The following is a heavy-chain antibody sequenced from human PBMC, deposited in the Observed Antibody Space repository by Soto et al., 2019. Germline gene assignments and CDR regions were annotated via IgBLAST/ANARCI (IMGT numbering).Heavy chain of an antibody. V-gene: IGHV2-5*02. D-gene: IGHD4-4*01. CDR2: IYWDDDR. Sequence: QITLEESGPTLVKPTQTLTLTCNFAGFSLYTSGVGVGWIRQPPGKALECLGIIYWDDDRRYSQSLESRLTISKDTSRNLVVLTMTNMGPLDTATYYCAHWDSSNGLDVWGPGTTVTVS. J-gene: IGHJ6*02. CDR3: AHWDSSNGLDV. CDR1: GFSLYTSGVG.